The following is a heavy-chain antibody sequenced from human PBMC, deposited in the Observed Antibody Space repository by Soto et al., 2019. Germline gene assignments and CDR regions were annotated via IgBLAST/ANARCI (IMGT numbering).Heavy chain of an antibody. J-gene: IGHJ6*03. Sequence: GGSLRLSCTASGFTFGDYGMSWFRQAPGKGLEWVAFIRNIFYGGGADYAAPVRGRFTISRDNPKSIAYLQMNSLETEDTAVYFCVRDGRGTDSYYMDVWGKGTTVTVSS. CDR3: VRDGRGTDSYYMDV. D-gene: IGHD1-1*01. CDR2: IRNIFYGGGA. CDR1: GFTFGDYG. V-gene: IGHV3-49*03.